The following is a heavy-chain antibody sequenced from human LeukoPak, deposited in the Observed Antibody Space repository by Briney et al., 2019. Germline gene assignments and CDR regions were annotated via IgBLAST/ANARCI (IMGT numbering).Heavy chain of an antibody. V-gene: IGHV1-69*05. J-gene: IGHJ6*03. CDR3: ARDTWVDTAMISLNYYYYMDV. D-gene: IGHD5-18*01. CDR2: IIPIFGTA. CDR1: GGTFSSYA. Sequence: SVKVSCKASGGTFSSYAISWVRQAPGQGLEWMGRIIPIFGTANYAQKFQGRVTITTDEYTSTAYMDLSRLTSEDTAVYYCARDTWVDTAMISLNYYYYMDVWGKGTTVTVSS.